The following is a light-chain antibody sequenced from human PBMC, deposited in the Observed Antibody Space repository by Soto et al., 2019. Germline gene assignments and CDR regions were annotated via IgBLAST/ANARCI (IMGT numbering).Light chain of an antibody. V-gene: IGKV3-20*01. J-gene: IGKJ5*01. CDR1: QSVTINS. CDR2: GTS. Sequence: EIVLTQSPGTLSLSPGGSATLSCRASQSVTINSLAWYQQKPGQAPRLLIYGTSSRATGIPDRFTGSGSGTDFTLTISRLEPEDFAVYYCQQYGGSPITFGQGTRLEIK. CDR3: QQYGGSPIT.